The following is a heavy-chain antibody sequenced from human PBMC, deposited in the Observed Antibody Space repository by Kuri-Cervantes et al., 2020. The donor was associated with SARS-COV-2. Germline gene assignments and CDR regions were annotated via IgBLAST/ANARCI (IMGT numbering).Heavy chain of an antibody. J-gene: IGHJ5*02. CDR2: MNPNSGNT. CDR1: GYTFTSYD. Sequence: ASVKVSCKASGYTFTSYDINWVRQATGQGLEWMGWMNPNSGNTGYAQKFQGRVTITRNTSISTAYMELSSLRPEDTAVYYCARIKATPPQYYDFWSGYYTHNWFDPWGQGTLVTVSS. D-gene: IGHD3-3*01. V-gene: IGHV1-8*03. CDR3: ARIKATPPQYYDFWSGYYTHNWFDP.